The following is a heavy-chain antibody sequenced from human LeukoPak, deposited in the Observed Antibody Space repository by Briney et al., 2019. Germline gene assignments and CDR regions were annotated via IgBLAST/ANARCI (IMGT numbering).Heavy chain of an antibody. Sequence: SEALSLTCVVYGGSFSAYYWSWIRQPPGKRLGWIGYIYYSGSTNYNPSLKSRVTMSVDTTKNQFSLKLSSVTAADTAVYYCAREASYYFDYWGQGTLVTVSS. D-gene: IGHD6-6*01. J-gene: IGHJ4*02. CDR2: IYYSGST. CDR3: AREASYYFDY. V-gene: IGHV4-59*12. CDR1: GGSFSAYY.